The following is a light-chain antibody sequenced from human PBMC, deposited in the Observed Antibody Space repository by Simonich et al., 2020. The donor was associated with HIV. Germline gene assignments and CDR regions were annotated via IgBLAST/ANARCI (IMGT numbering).Light chain of an antibody. CDR3: QQYYDTPYT. V-gene: IGKV4-1*01. CDR1: QSVLYSSNNKNY. J-gene: IGKJ2*01. CDR2: GAS. Sequence: DIVMTQSPDSLTVSLVERATINCKSSQSVLYSSNNKNYLGWYQHKPGQPPNLLIYGASTRESGCPDRFSGSGSVTDFTLTISSLQAEDVAVYYCQQYYDTPYTFGQGTKLEIK.